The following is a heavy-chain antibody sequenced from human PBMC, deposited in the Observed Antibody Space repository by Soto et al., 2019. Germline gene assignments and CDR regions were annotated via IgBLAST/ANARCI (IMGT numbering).Heavy chain of an antibody. CDR2: MKPNSGNT. D-gene: IGHD2-15*01. V-gene: IGHV1-8*01. CDR3: AKSEYFRGGTCHYGDFHY. CDR1: GYTFTDFD. Sequence: QVQLVQSGAEVKKPGASVKVSCKTSGYTFTDFDIMWVRQAAGQGLEWMGWMKPNSGNTGYAQKFQGRVTMTRNTSTNTAYMELTSLRPEDTAVYYCAKSEYFRGGTCHYGDFHYWGQGTLVTVSS. J-gene: IGHJ4*02.